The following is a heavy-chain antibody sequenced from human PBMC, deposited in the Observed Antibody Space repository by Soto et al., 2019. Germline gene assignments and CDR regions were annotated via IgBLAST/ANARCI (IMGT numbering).Heavy chain of an antibody. CDR2: VSGGGGST. CDR3: ARKGPPRDAFDI. Sequence: EVQLLESGGGLVQPGGSLRLSCAASGFTFSSYAMSWVRQTPGKGLEWVSGVSGGGGSTFYADSVEGRFTISRDNSKNTLYVQMNSLRAEDTAIYYCARKGPPRDAFDIWGQGTMVTVSS. CDR1: GFTFSSYA. J-gene: IGHJ3*02. V-gene: IGHV3-23*01.